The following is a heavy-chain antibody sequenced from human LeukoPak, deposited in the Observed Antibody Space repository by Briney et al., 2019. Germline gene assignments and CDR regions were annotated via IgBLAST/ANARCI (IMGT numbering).Heavy chain of an antibody. CDR3: AKGSGGSWALVN. J-gene: IGHJ4*02. Sequence: GGSLRLSCAASGFTFSCCGMHWVRQAAGKGLEWVTVLSSDGNDQYYADSLKGRFTISRDISKNTIYLQMNSLRAEDTAVYYCAKGSGGSWALVNWGQGTLVTVSS. CDR2: LSSDGNDQ. V-gene: IGHV3-30*18. CDR1: GFTFSCCG. D-gene: IGHD2-15*01.